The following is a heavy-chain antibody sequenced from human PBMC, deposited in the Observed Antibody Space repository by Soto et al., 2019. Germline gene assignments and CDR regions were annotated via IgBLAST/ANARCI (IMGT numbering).Heavy chain of an antibody. V-gene: IGHV1-69*08. D-gene: IGHD2-2*01. CDR2: IIPIFGIA. J-gene: IGHJ6*02. Sequence: QVQLVQSGAEVKKPGSSVKVSCKASGGTFSRYSITWVRQAPGHGLEWIGRIIPIFGIASYAQKFQGRVTITADESTSTANMELSSLRSDDTAVYYCAREDRDRGTGLVPAAIDGMDVWGHGTTVTVSS. CDR3: AREDRDRGTGLVPAAIDGMDV. CDR1: GGTFSRYS.